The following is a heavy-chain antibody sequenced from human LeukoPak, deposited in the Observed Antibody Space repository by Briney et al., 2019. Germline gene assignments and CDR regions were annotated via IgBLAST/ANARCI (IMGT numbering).Heavy chain of an antibody. V-gene: IGHV5-51*01. CDR3: AGHAYYYDNSGYYFGY. CDR2: IYPGDSDT. J-gene: IGHJ4*02. CDR1: GSIFTNYW. D-gene: IGHD3-22*01. Sequence: GESLQICCKGSGSIFTNYWIGWGRQLPGKGLEWMGIIYPGDSDTRYSPSFQGQVTISADKSISTAYLQWSSLKASDTAMYYCAGHAYYYDNSGYYFGYWGQGTLVTVSS.